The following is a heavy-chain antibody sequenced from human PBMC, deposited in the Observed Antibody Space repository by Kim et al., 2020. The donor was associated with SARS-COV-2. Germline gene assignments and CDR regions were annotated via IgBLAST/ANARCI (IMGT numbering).Heavy chain of an antibody. CDR1: GFTFGDYW. CDR2: INSAGSVT. D-gene: IGHD3-9*01. CDR3: ARDEDHDWSPEVDLHS. Sequence: GGSLRLSCAASGFTFGDYWMTWVRQAPGTGLEWVANINSAGSVTTYVDSVKGRFTISRDNAKNSLYLQMNSLRVEDTAVYYCARDEDHDWSPEVDLHSWGQGTLVTVSP. V-gene: IGHV3-7*03. J-gene: IGHJ4*02.